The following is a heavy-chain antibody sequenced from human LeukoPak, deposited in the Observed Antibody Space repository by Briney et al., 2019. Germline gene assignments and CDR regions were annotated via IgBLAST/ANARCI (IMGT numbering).Heavy chain of an antibody. CDR1: GFPFSSYW. Sequence: GGSLRLSCVASGFPFSSYWMTWVRQAAGKGLEWVASIKQDGSEKNYVDSVKGRFTISRDNAKNSLYLQMNSLRAEDTAVYYCATRSLWFGEFDYWGQGTLVTVSS. CDR2: IKQDGSEK. CDR3: ATRSLWFGEFDY. V-gene: IGHV3-7*01. J-gene: IGHJ4*02. D-gene: IGHD3-10*01.